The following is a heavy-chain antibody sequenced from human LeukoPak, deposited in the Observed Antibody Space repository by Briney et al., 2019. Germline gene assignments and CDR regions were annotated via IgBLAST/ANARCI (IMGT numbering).Heavy chain of an antibody. J-gene: IGHJ4*02. CDR1: GHSFTNNY. V-gene: IGHV1-46*01. CDR3: ARARGTAAGTGCDF. Sequence: ASVKVSCKASGHSFTNNYIHWVRQAPGQGLEWMGIISPRGDNTYYAQKFQGRVTLTRDTSTSTVYMELSSLRSEDTAVYYCARARGTAAGTGCDFWGQGTLVTVSS. CDR2: ISPRGDNT. D-gene: IGHD6-13*01.